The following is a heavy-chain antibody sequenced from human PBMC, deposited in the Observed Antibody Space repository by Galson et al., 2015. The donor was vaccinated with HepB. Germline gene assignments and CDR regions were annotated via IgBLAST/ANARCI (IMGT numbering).Heavy chain of an antibody. CDR2: ISVSSIYI. D-gene: IGHD6-6*01. CDR3: ARSSSIESPPNY. V-gene: IGHV3-21*01. Sequence: SLRLSCAASGFTFSSYSMNWVRQAPGKGLEWVSSISVSSIYIYYADSVKGRFTISRDNAKNSLYLQMNSLRAEDTAVYYCARSSSIESPPNYWGQGTLVTVSS. J-gene: IGHJ4*02. CDR1: GFTFSSYS.